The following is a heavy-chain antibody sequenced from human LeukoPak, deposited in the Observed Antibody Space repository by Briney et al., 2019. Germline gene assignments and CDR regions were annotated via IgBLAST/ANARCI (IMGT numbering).Heavy chain of an antibody. CDR2: IWRTGDWT. V-gene: IGHV3-23*05. CDR1: VFIFWDYV. D-gene: IGHD4-17*01. Sequence: GGSLSLSCTASVFIFWDYVMSCVRGAPGRGAGWVAAIWRTGDWTTYVDSVKGRFTIPRDNSKNALYLQMNRLRVADTAIYYCAKDRHDYGDYAFDSWGQGTLVTVSS. J-gene: IGHJ4*02. CDR3: AKDRHDYGDYAFDS.